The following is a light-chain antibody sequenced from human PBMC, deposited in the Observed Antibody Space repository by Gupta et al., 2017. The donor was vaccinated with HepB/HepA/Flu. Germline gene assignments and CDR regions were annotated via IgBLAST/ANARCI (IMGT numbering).Light chain of an antibody. CDR3: QQYSDWPLT. V-gene: IGKV3-15*01. CDR2: GST. Sequence: KVMTQSSATLSVSPGQTTTLSCRPSLSVNRHLAWYQQKPGQAPRLLIYGSTVRATGAPTRFRASGSETEFTLAINSLQARDFAVYYCQQYSDWPLTFGGGTKVEI. J-gene: IGKJ4*01. CDR1: LSVNRH.